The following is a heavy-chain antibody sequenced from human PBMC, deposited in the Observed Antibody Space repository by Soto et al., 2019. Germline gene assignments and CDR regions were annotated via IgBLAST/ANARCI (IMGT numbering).Heavy chain of an antibody. D-gene: IGHD2-2*01. CDR3: ARSGYCSSTSCPPAYYYYGMDV. Sequence: SVKVSCKASGGTFSSYAISWVRQAPGQGLEWMGGIIPIFGTANYAQKFQGRVTITADESTSTAYMELSSLRSEDTAVYYCARSGYCSSTSCPPAYYYYGMDVWGQGTTVNVSS. J-gene: IGHJ6*02. CDR2: IIPIFGTA. V-gene: IGHV1-69*13. CDR1: GGTFSSYA.